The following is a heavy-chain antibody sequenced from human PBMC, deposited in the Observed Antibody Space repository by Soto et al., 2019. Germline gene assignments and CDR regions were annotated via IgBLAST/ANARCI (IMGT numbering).Heavy chain of an antibody. J-gene: IGHJ4*02. CDR1: GGTFSSYA. Sequence: SVKVSCKASGGTFSSYAISWVRQAPGQGLEWMGGIIPIFGTANYAQKFQGRVAITADESTSTAYMELSSLRSEDTAVYYCARDPYYYDSSGYYYRAELDYWGQGTPVTVSS. CDR3: ARDPYYYDSSGYYYRAELDY. V-gene: IGHV1-69*13. D-gene: IGHD3-22*01. CDR2: IIPIFGTA.